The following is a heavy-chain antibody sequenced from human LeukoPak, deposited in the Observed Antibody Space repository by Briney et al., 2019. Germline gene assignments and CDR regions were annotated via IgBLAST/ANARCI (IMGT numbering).Heavy chain of an antibody. D-gene: IGHD4-17*01. CDR1: GGTFSSYA. CDR2: IIPIFGTA. Sequence: ASVKVSCKASGGTFSSYAISWVRQAPGQGLEWMGGIIPIFGTANYAQKFQGRVTITADESTSTAYMELSSLRSEDTAVYYCARGRSRPASNDYGDPGAFDIWGQGTMVTVSS. V-gene: IGHV1-69*13. J-gene: IGHJ3*02. CDR3: ARGRSRPASNDYGDPGAFDI.